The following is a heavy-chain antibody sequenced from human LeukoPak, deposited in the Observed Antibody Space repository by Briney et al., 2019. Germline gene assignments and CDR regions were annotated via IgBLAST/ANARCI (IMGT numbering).Heavy chain of an antibody. CDR2: INPNSGGT. J-gene: IGHJ5*02. V-gene: IGHV1-2*02. Sequence: GASVKVSCKASGYTFTGYYMHWVRQAPGQGLEWMGWINPNSGGTNYAQKFQGRVTMSRDTSISTAYMELSRLRSDDTAVYCCARDQVVVVPAAMNWFDPWGQGTLVTVSS. CDR1: GYTFTGYY. CDR3: ARDQVVVVPAAMNWFDP. D-gene: IGHD2-2*01.